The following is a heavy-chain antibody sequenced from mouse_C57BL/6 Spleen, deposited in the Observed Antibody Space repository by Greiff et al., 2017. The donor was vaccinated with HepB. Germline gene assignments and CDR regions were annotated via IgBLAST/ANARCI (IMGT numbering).Heavy chain of an antibody. V-gene: IGHV5-6*01. CDR3: ARRRYGSPMDY. Sequence: EVHLVESGGDLVKPGGSLKLSCAASGFTFSSYGMSWVRQTPDKRLEWVATISSGGSYTYYPDSVKGRFTISRDNAKNTLYLQMSSLKSEDTAMYYCARRRYGSPMDYWGQGTSVTVSS. CDR1: GFTFSSYG. D-gene: IGHD2-10*02. CDR2: ISSGGSYT. J-gene: IGHJ4*01.